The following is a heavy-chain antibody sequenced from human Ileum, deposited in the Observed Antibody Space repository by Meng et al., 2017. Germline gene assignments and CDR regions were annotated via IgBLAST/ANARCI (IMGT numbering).Heavy chain of an antibody. CDR1: GFTFSRHW. D-gene: IGHD3-10*01. V-gene: IGHV3-74*01. CDR2: INDDGSTT. CDR3: ASPVIASYGSGSYALDI. Sequence: GGPLRLSGAAPGFTFSRHWMHWVRQAPGAGLVWVSIINDDGSTTTYADSVEGRFTISRNNAKNTLFLQMNSLRADDTAVYYCASPVIASYGSGSYALDIWGQGTMVTVSS. J-gene: IGHJ3*02.